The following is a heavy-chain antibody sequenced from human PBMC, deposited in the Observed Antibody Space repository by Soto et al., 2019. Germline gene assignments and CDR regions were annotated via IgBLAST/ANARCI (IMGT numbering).Heavy chain of an antibody. V-gene: IGHV3-30*18. CDR3: AKDNHFTMGLLVIIHYHYYRLSV. Sequence: AGSLRLSCAASGVTFGSYGMHWVGQGPGKGLEWVAVISYDGNNKYYADSVKGRFTISRDNSKNTLYLQMNSLRAEDTAVYSCAKDNHFTMGLLVIIHYHYYRLSVRGQQTTVLVSS. CDR2: ISYDGNNK. CDR1: GVTFGSYG. J-gene: IGHJ6*02. D-gene: IGHD3-10*01.